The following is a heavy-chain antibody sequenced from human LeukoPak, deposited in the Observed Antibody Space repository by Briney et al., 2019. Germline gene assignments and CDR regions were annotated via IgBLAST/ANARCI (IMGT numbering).Heavy chain of an antibody. Sequence: PGGSLRLSCAASGFTFSTYTFNWVRQAPGKGLEWVSYISSSGSYIYYADSVKGRFTISRDNAKNSLYLQMNSLRAEDTALYYCAKDSSAHLASRGYFDYWGQGTLVTVSS. CDR1: GFTFSTYT. D-gene: IGHD3-10*01. J-gene: IGHJ4*02. CDR2: ISSSGSYI. V-gene: IGHV3-21*04. CDR3: AKDSSAHLASRGYFDY.